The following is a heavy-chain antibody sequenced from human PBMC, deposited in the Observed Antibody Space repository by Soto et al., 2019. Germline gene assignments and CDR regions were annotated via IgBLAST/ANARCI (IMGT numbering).Heavy chain of an antibody. CDR2: ISSSSSYI. V-gene: IGHV3-21*01. CDR1: GFTFSSYS. Sequence: PGGSLRLSCAASGFTFSSYSMNWVRQAPGKGLEWVSSISSSSSYIYYADSVKGRFTISRDDAKNSLYLQMNSLRAEDTAVYYCARDPARILTGYYNDYYYYGMDVWGQGTTVTVSS. J-gene: IGHJ6*02. CDR3: ARDPARILTGYYNDYYYYGMDV. D-gene: IGHD3-9*01.